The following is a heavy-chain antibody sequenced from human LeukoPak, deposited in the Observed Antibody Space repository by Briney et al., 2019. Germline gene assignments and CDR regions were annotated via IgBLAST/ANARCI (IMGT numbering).Heavy chain of an antibody. CDR3: AKAGNGVVVIALDY. D-gene: IGHD2-21*01. V-gene: IGHV3-23*01. J-gene: IGHJ4*02. CDR2: ISGSGGST. Sequence: PGGSLRLSCAASGFTFSSYWMHWVRQDPGKGLEWVSAISGSGGSTYYADSVKGRFTISRDNSKNTLYLQMNSLRAEDTAVYYCAKAGNGVVVIALDYWGQGTLVTVSS. CDR1: GFTFSSYW.